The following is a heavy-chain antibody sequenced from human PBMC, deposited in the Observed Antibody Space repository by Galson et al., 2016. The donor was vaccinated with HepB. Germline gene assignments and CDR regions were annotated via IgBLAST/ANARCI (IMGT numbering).Heavy chain of an antibody. CDR1: GFTVSSNY. D-gene: IGHD1-1*01. J-gene: IGHJ2*01. CDR2: IYSGGTT. Sequence: SLRLSCAASGFTVSSNYMSWVRQAPGKGLEWVSVIYSGGTTHYADSVEGRFTVSRDNSKNTLYLQMNSRGAEDTAVYYCARGAPHGTRYFDLWGRGTLVTVSS. V-gene: IGHV3-53*01. CDR3: ARGAPHGTRYFDL.